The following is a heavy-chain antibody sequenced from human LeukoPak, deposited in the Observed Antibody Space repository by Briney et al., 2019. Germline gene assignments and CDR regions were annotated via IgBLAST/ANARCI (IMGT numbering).Heavy chain of an antibody. CDR2: ISSSSSTI. D-gene: IGHD4-23*01. V-gene: IGHV3-48*02. J-gene: IGHJ4*02. CDR3: ARDTLGVHDYGGRSGVY. Sequence: GGSLRLSCAASGFTFSSYSMNWVRQAPGKGLEWVSYISSSSSTIYYADSVKGRFTISRDNAKNSLYLQMNSLRDEDTAVYYCARDTLGVHDYGGRSGVYWGQGTLVTVSS. CDR1: GFTFSSYS.